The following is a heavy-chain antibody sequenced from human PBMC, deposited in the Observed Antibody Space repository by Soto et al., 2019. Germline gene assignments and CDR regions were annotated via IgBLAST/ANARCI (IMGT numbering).Heavy chain of an antibody. V-gene: IGHV4-30-2*01. CDR2: IYHSGST. CDR3: ARGVVVVVAATPFFDY. CDR1: GGSISSGGYS. D-gene: IGHD2-15*01. Sequence: QLQLQESGSGLVKPSQTLSLTCAVSGGSISSGGYSWSLIRQPPGKGLEWIGYIYHSGSTYYNPSLKSRITISVDRSKNQCSLKLSSVTAADTAVYYCARGVVVVVAATPFFDYWGQGTLVTVSS. J-gene: IGHJ4*02.